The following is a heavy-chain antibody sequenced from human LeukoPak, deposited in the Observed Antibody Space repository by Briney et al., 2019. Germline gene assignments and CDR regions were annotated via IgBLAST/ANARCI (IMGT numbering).Heavy chain of an antibody. D-gene: IGHD3-22*01. J-gene: IGHJ4*02. CDR3: ARGIGDSSGYYYPDY. CDR2: IYYRGST. V-gene: IGHV4-59*01. CDR1: GGSMSSYY. Sequence: KTSETLSPTCTVSGGSMSSYYWSWIRQPPGKALEWIGHIYYRGSTNYNPSLKSRVTISGDTSKNQFSLKLSSVTAADTAVYYCARGIGDSSGYYYPDYWGQGTLVTVSS.